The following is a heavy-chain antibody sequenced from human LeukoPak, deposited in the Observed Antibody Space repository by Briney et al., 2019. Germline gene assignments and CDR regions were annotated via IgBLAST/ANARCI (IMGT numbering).Heavy chain of an antibody. Sequence: GGSLRLSCAVSRFTFSSYWMHWVRQAPGKGLVWVSRVSTDGSSTSYADSVKGRFTISRDNAKNTLYLQMNSLRTEDTGVFYCVRGCTNGAWNIGGFDNWGQGTLVTVSS. CDR3: VRGCTNGAWNIGGFDN. J-gene: IGHJ4*02. D-gene: IGHD2-8*01. V-gene: IGHV3-74*01. CDR1: RFTFSSYW. CDR2: VSTDGSST.